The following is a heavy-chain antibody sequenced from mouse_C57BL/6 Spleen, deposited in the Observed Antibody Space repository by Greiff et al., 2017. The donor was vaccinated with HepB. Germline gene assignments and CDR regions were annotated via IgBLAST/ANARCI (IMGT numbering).Heavy chain of an antibody. V-gene: IGHV1-80*01. CDR1: GYAFSSYW. CDR2: IYPGDGDT. CDR3: ARGAPSPYAMDY. J-gene: IGHJ4*01. Sequence: QVHVKQSGAELVKPGASVKISCKASGYAFSSYWMNWVKQRPGKGLEWIGQIYPGDGDTNYNGKFKGKATLTADKSSSTAYMQLSSLTSEDSAVYFCARGAPSPYAMDYWGQGTSVTVSS.